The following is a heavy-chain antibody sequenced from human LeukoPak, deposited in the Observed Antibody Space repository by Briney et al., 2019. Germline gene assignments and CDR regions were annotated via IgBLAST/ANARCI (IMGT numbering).Heavy chain of an antibody. J-gene: IGHJ6*03. V-gene: IGHV3-53*01. CDR3: AKDGVWIGEKKANMDV. CDR2: IYSGGST. CDR1: GFTVSSNY. D-gene: IGHD3-10*01. Sequence: PGGSLRLSCAASGFTVSSNYMSWVRQAPGKGLEWVSIIYSGGSTFYADSVKGRFTISRDNSRNTLYLQMNSLRAEDTAVYYCAKDGVWIGEKKANMDVWGKGTTVTVSS.